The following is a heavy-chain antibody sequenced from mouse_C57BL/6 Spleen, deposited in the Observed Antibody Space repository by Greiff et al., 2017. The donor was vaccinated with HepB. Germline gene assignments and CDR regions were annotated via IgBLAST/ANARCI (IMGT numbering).Heavy chain of an antibody. D-gene: IGHD3-2*02. Sequence: QVQLQQPGAELVKPGASVKLSCKASGYTFTSYWMHWVKQRPGQGLEWIGMIHPNSGSTNYNEKFKSKATLTVDKSSSTAYMQLSSLTSEDSAVYYCARCAQATWFAYWGQGTLVTVSA. CDR1: GYTFTSYW. CDR2: IHPNSGST. J-gene: IGHJ3*01. V-gene: IGHV1-64*01. CDR3: ARCAQATWFAY.